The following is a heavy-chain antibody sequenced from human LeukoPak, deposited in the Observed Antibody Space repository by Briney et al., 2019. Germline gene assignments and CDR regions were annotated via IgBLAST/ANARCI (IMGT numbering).Heavy chain of an antibody. CDR1: GFTFSSYG. CDR2: IYSGGST. CDR3: ARGGSYLSAFDI. D-gene: IGHD1-26*01. Sequence: GGSLRLSCAASGFTFSSYGMSWVRQAPGKGLEWVSVIYSGGSTYYADSVKGRFTISRDNSKNTLYLQMNSLRAEDTAVYYCARGGSYLSAFDIWGQGTMVTVSS. V-gene: IGHV3-66*01. J-gene: IGHJ3*02.